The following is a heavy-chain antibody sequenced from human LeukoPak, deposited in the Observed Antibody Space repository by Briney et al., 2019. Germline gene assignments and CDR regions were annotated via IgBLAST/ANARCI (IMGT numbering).Heavy chain of an antibody. CDR3: AIAVAGPKYYFDY. Sequence: TLSLTCTVSGGSISSGSYYWSWIRQPAGKGLEWIGRIYISGSTNYNPSLKSRVTISVDTSKNQSSLKLSSVTAADTAVYYCAIAVAGPKYYFDYWGQGTLVTVSS. J-gene: IGHJ4*02. V-gene: IGHV4-61*02. CDR2: IYISGST. D-gene: IGHD6-19*01. CDR1: GGSISSGSYY.